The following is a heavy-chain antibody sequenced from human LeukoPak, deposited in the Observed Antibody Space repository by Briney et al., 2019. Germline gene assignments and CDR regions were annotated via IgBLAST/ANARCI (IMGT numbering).Heavy chain of an antibody. CDR2: FYTGGTT. CDR3: ARGPLPTTRAFDI. D-gene: IGHD1-1*01. Sequence: GGSLRLSCAASGFIVSSDYMSWVRQAPGKGLEWVSVFYTGGTTDYANSVRGRFTISRDNSKNTLYLQMNSLRAEDTAVYYCARGPLPTTRAFDIWGQGTLVTVSS. J-gene: IGHJ3*02. V-gene: IGHV3-53*01. CDR1: GFIVSSDY.